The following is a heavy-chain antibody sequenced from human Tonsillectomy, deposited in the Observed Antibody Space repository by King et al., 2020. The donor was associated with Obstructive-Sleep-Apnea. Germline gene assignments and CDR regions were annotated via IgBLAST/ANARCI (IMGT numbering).Heavy chain of an antibody. CDR1: GGSISSFY. CDR2: IYFSGST. J-gene: IGHJ4*02. V-gene: IGHV4-59*01. CDR3: ARGVVATIFDY. D-gene: IGHD5-12*01. Sequence: QLQLQESGPGLVKPSETLSLTCTGSGGSISSFYWNWIRQPPGKGLEWIGYIYFSGSTNYNPSLKSRVTISVDTSKNQFSLKLSSVTAADTAVYYCARGVVATIFDYWGQGTLVTVSS.